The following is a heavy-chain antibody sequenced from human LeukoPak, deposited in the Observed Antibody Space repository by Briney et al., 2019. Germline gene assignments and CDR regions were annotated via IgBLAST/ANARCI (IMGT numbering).Heavy chain of an antibody. D-gene: IGHD6-19*01. CDR2: VSYSGSS. CDR3: ARDPGAVADFYFDQ. V-gene: IGHV4-59*01. J-gene: IGHJ4*02. Sequence: SETLSLTCTVSGDSISTYYWSWIRQPPGKGLGWIGYVSYSGSSNYSPSLKSRVTISAETSKNQFSLKLSSVTAADTAVYYCARDPGAVADFYFDQWGQGTLVTVSS. CDR1: GDSISTYY.